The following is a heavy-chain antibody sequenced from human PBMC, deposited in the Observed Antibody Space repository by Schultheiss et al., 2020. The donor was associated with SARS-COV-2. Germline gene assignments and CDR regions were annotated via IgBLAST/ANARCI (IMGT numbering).Heavy chain of an antibody. CDR3: AAGYYYGSGTFGMDV. J-gene: IGHJ6*02. CDR1: GYSFTSYW. Sequence: GESLKISCKGSGYSFTSYWIGWVRQMPGKGLEWMGIIYPGDSDTRYSPSFQGQVTISADKSISTAYLQWSSLRSEDTAVYYCAAGYYYGSGTFGMDVWGQGTTVTVSS. V-gene: IGHV5-51*01. CDR2: IYPGDSDT. D-gene: IGHD3-10*01.